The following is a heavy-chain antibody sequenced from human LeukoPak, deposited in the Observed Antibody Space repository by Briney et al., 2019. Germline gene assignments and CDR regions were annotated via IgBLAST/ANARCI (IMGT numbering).Heavy chain of an antibody. V-gene: IGHV1-46*01. J-gene: IGHJ4*02. Sequence: GASVKVSCKASGYTFTSYYMHWVRQAPGQGLEWMGIINPSGGSTSYAQKFQGRVTMTRDTSTSTVYMELSSLRSEDTAVYYCASSPSNLLFDYWGQGTLVTVSS. CDR3: ASSPSNLLFDY. CDR2: INPSGGST. CDR1: GYTFTSYY.